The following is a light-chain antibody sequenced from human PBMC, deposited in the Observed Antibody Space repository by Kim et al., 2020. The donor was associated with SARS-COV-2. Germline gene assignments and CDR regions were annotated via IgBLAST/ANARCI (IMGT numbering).Light chain of an antibody. CDR1: QSISNY. J-gene: IGKJ4*01. Sequence: DIQMTQSPSSLSASVGDRVTITCRPSQSISNYLNWYQQKPGKAPKLLIYAASSLQIGVPSRFSGSGSGTDFTLTISSLQPEDFATYYCQQSYSTPQLTFGGGTKVDIK. CDR2: AAS. CDR3: QQSYSTPQLT. V-gene: IGKV1-39*01.